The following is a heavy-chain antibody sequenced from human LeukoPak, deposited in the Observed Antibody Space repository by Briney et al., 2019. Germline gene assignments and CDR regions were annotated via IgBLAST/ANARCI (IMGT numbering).Heavy chain of an antibody. CDR3: AREWSWFGELLYEDY. D-gene: IGHD3-10*01. J-gene: IGHJ4*02. CDR1: GFTFDDYA. CDR2: ISWNSGSI. V-gene: IGHV3-9*01. Sequence: GGSLRLSCAASGFTFDDYAMHWVRQAPGKGLEWVSGISWNSGSIGYADSVKGRFTISRDNAKNSLYLQMNSLRAEDTAVYYCAREWSWFGELLYEDYWGQGTLVTVSS.